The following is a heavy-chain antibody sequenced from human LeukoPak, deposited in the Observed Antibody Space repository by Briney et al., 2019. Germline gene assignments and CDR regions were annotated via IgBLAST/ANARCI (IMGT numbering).Heavy chain of an antibody. CDR2: IRYDGSNK. V-gene: IGHV3-30*02. CDR3: AKDLSLGGSDKIYYFDY. Sequence: GGSLRLSCAAPGFTFSSYGMHWVRQAPGKGLEWVAFIRYDGSNKYYADSVKGRFTISRDNSKNTLYLQMNSLRAEDTAVYYCAKDLSLGGSDKIYYFDYWGQGTLVTVSS. D-gene: IGHD3-10*01. CDR1: GFTFSSYG. J-gene: IGHJ4*02.